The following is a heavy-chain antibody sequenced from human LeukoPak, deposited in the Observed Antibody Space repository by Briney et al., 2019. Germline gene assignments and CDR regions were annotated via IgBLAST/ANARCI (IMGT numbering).Heavy chain of an antibody. V-gene: IGHV1-69*05. CDR1: GGTFSGYA. J-gene: IGHJ4*02. CDR3: ARDRRFGDPLDY. CDR2: IIPIFGTA. Sequence: SVKVSCKASGGTFSGYAISWARQAPGQGLEWMGRIIPIFGTANYAQKFQGRVTITTDESTSTAYMELSSLRSEDTAVYYCARDRRFGDPLDYWGQGTLVTVSS. D-gene: IGHD3-10*01.